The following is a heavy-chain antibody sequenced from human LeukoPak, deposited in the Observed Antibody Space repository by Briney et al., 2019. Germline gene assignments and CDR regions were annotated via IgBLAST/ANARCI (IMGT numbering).Heavy chain of an antibody. J-gene: IGHJ4*02. CDR3: ARVRYDSGWYDY. V-gene: IGHV3-53*01. D-gene: IGHD6-19*01. Sequence: PGGSLTLSCAASGLTVSTNYMTWVRQAPGKGLEWVSVIYSGGSTYYADSVKGRFTISKNNSKNTLYLQMNSLRAEDSAVYYCARVRYDSGWYDYWGQGALVTVSS. CDR2: IYSGGST. CDR1: GLTVSTNY.